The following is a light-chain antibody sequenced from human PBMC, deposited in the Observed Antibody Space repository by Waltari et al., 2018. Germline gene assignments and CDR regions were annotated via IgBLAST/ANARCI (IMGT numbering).Light chain of an antibody. V-gene: IGKV3-15*01. CDR1: QSVSNN. CDR2: GAS. Sequence: ETVLTQSPDTLSVSPGERATISCRASQSVSNNLAWYQQEPGRAPSLLIYGASTRATGIPARFSGSGSGTEFTLTINSLQSEDFAVYYCQQYHNWPPITFGQGTRLEIE. CDR3: QQYHNWPPIT. J-gene: IGKJ5*01.